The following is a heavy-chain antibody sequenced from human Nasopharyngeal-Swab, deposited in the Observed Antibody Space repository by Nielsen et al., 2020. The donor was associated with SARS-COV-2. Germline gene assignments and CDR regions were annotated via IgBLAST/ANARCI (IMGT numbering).Heavy chain of an antibody. CDR2: IIPIFGTA. CDR3: ARTTVKNWYFDL. V-gene: IGHV1-69*13. J-gene: IGHJ2*01. CDR1: GGTFSSYA. Sequence: SVKVSCKASGGTFSSYAISWVRQAPGQGLEWMGGIIPIFGTANYAQKFQGRVTITADESTSTAYMELSSRRSEDTAVYYCARTTVKNWYFDLWGRGTLVTVSS. D-gene: IGHD4-17*01.